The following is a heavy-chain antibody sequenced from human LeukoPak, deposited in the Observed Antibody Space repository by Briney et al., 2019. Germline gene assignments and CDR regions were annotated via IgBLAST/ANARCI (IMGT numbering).Heavy chain of an antibody. D-gene: IGHD3-10*01. Sequence: GASVKVSCKASGYTFTGYYMHWVRQAPGQGLEWMGWINPNSGGTNYAQKFQGRVTMTRDTSITTAYMELSRLRSDDTAVYFCAQEWDFMGSRFDPWGQGTLVTVSS. J-gene: IGHJ5*02. CDR1: GYTFTGYY. CDR3: AQEWDFMGSRFDP. V-gene: IGHV1-2*02. CDR2: INPNSGGT.